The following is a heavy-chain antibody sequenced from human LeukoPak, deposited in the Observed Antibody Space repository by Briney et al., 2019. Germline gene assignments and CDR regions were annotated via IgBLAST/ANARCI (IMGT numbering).Heavy chain of an antibody. V-gene: IGHV4-59*01. CDR1: GGSISSYY. Sequence: PSETLSLTCTVSGGSISSYYWSWIRQPPGKGLEWIGYIYYSGSTNYNPSLKSRVTISVDTSKNQFSLKLSSVTAADTAVYYCASSSYDSSGYYYFDYWGQGTLVTVS. CDR3: ASSSYDSSGYYYFDY. CDR2: IYYSGST. D-gene: IGHD3-22*01. J-gene: IGHJ4*02.